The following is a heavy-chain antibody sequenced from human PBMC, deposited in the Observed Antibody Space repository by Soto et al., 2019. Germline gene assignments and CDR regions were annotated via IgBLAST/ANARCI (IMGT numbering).Heavy chain of an antibody. Sequence: SETLSLTCTVSGGSISSGGYYWSWIRQHPGKGLEWIGYIYYSGNTYYNPSLKSRVTISVDTSKNQFSLKLSPGTAADTAVYYCARCGLEPRWLQLGLDAFYIWGQGTMF. D-gene: IGHD1-1*01. CDR3: ARCGLEPRWLQLGLDAFYI. CDR1: GGSISSGGYY. J-gene: IGHJ3*02. CDR2: IYYSGNT. V-gene: IGHV4-31*03.